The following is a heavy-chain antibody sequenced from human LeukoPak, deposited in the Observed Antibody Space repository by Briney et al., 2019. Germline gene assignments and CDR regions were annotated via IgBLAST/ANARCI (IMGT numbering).Heavy chain of an antibody. D-gene: IGHD3-10*01. CDR3: AKIPTGGSGGYYAY. Sequence: GGSLRLSCAASGFTFSSYGMHWVRQAPGKGLEWVAVISYDGSNKYYADSVKGRFTISRDNSKNTLYLQMNSLRAEDTAVYYCAKIPTGGSGGYYAYWGQGTLVTVSS. V-gene: IGHV3-30*18. CDR2: ISYDGSNK. J-gene: IGHJ4*02. CDR1: GFTFSSYG.